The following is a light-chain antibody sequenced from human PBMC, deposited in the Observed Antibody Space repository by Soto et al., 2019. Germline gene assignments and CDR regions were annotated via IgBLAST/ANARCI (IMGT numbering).Light chain of an antibody. CDR3: QQSYSSWT. J-gene: IGKJ1*01. Sequence: DIQMTQSPSSLSASVGDRVIITCRASQRISNYLNWYQQKPGKPPKLLIYAASSLQSGVPSRFSGSGSGTYFTLTISSLQPEDFATYYCQQSYSSWTFGQGSKVDIK. V-gene: IGKV1-39*01. CDR1: QRISNY. CDR2: AAS.